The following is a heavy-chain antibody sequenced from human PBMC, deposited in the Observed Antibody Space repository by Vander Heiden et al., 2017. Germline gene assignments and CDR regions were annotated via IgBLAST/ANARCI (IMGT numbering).Heavy chain of an antibody. J-gene: IGHJ5*02. CDR2: IKYRGTT. Sequence: QVQLQESGPGLVKPSQTLSRTCAVSGGSMSRSGYFWTWIRQPQGKDLKLIGYIKYRGTTYYTSYNQYRKDRLSISVDASECQTSLRLDAVTAADTAGYCWALGDDNTGYGRYDPWGQGTLVTVPS. D-gene: IGHD3-22*01. V-gene: IGHV4-31*11. CDR1: GGSMSRSGYF. CDR3: ALGDDNTGYGRYDP.